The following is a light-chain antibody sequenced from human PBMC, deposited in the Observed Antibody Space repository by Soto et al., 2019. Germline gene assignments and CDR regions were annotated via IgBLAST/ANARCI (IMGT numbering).Light chain of an antibody. CDR2: GAS. CDR3: QQYINWPT. Sequence: EIVLTQSPATLSLSPGERATLSCRASQSVSSDLAWYHQKPGQAPRLLIYGASTRASGIPARFSGSGSETEFTLTISSLQSEDFAVYYCQQYINWPTFGGGTKVDIK. V-gene: IGKV3-15*01. CDR1: QSVSSD. J-gene: IGKJ4*01.